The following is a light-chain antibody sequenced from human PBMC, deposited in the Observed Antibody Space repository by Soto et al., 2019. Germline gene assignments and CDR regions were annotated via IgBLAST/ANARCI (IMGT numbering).Light chain of an antibody. CDR2: GAS. J-gene: IGKJ1*01. CDR3: QQYNNWPLT. CDR1: QSVSSY. Sequence: EIVMTQSPATLSVSPGERATLSCRASQSVSSYLAWYQQKPGQAPRLLIYGASTRATGIPARFSGSGSGTEFTLTIRSLQAEDFAVYYCQQYNNWPLTFGQGTKVEIK. V-gene: IGKV3-15*01.